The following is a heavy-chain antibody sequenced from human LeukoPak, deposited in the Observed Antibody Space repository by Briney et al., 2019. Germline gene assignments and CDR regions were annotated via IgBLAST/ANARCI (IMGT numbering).Heavy chain of an antibody. CDR2: ISSSSSYI. CDR3: ARVRDYYDSRGYYFEYFDH. Sequence: GGSLRLSCAASGFTFSSYSMNWVRQAPGKGLEWVSSISSSSSYIYYAESVKGRFTISRDNAKNSLYLQMNSLRAEDTAVYYCARVRDYYDSRGYYFEYFDHWGQGTLVTVSS. CDR1: GFTFSSYS. V-gene: IGHV3-21*01. J-gene: IGHJ1*01. D-gene: IGHD3-22*01.